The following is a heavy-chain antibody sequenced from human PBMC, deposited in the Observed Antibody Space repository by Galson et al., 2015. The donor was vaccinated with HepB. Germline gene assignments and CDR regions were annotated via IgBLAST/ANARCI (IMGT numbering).Heavy chain of an antibody. Sequence: SLRLSCAASGFTFSSYGMHWVRQAPGKGLEWVAVISYDGSNKYYADSVKGRFTISRDNSKNTLYLQMNSLRAEDTAVYYCAKDITMVRGVSPIGYYYYGMDVWGQGTTVTVSS. V-gene: IGHV3-30*18. J-gene: IGHJ6*02. CDR1: GFTFSSYG. CDR3: AKDITMVRGVSPIGYYYYGMDV. CDR2: ISYDGSNK. D-gene: IGHD3-10*01.